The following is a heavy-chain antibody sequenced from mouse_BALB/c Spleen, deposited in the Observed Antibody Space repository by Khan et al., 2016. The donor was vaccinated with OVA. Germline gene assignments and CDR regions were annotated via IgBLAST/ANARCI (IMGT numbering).Heavy chain of an antibody. CDR3: ARPPYFSYVLDN. CDR1: GHTFTKYG. J-gene: IGHJ4*01. Sequence: QIQLVQSGPELKKPGETVKISCKASGHTFTKYGMNWVKQAPGKGLKWMGWINTYTGEPTYANDFNGRFAFSLATSASTAYLQINNLKNEDTATCVRARPPYFSYVLDNWGQGTSVTVSS. CDR2: INTYTGEP. D-gene: IGHD2-10*01. V-gene: IGHV9-3-1*01.